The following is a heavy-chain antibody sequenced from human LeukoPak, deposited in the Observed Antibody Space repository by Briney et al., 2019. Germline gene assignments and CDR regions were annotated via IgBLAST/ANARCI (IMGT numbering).Heavy chain of an antibody. J-gene: IGHJ3*02. CDR1: GFTLSDHD. D-gene: IGHD3-9*01. CDR3: ARDLPTPLNVLRYFDWWHDAFDI. CDR2: TRSKGKNYST. V-gene: IGHV3-72*01. Sequence: GGSLRLSCAVSGFTLSDHDMDWVRQSPGKGLDWVGRTRSKGKNYSTQYAASVQGRFTISRDNAKNSLYLQMNSLRAEDTAVYYCARDLPTPLNVLRYFDWWHDAFDIWGQGTMVTVSS.